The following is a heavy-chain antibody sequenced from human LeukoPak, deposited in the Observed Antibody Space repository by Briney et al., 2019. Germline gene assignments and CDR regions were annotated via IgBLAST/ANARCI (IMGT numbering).Heavy chain of an antibody. CDR3: AKWLAHTHTRGVVPHPYYYYYGMDV. Sequence: GGSLRLSCAASGFTFSSYAMHWVRQAPGKGLEWVAIISYDGSNKYYADSVKGRFTISRDNSKNTLYLQMNSLRAEDTAVYYCAKWLAHTHTRGVVPHPYYYYYGMDVWGQGTTVTVSS. V-gene: IGHV3-30-3*01. J-gene: IGHJ6*02. D-gene: IGHD6-19*01. CDR1: GFTFSSYA. CDR2: ISYDGSNK.